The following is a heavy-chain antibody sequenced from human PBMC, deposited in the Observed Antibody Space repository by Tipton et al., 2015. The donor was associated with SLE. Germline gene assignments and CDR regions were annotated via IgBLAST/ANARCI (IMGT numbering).Heavy chain of an antibody. V-gene: IGHV4-61*09. Sequence: TLSLTCTVSGGSIRSGSYYWSWIRQPARKGLAWIGHIYTSGSTNYNPSLKSRVTISVDTSKNQFSLKLSSVTAADTAVYYCARDQDYYGSGREGGFDYWGQGTLVTVSS. D-gene: IGHD3-10*01. CDR2: IYTSGST. CDR3: ARDQDYYGSGREGGFDY. J-gene: IGHJ4*02. CDR1: GGSIRSGSYY.